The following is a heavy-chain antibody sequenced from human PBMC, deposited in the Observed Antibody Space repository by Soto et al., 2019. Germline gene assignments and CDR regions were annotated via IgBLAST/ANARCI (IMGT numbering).Heavy chain of an antibody. CDR2: ISRSGTTI. V-gene: IGHV3-11*01. CDR1: GFTFDDYY. CDR3: ARDRRRGLYGPLSH. J-gene: IGHJ4*02. Sequence: QVQLVESGGGLVKPGGSLRLSCAGSGFTFDDYYMSWVRQAPGKGLEWVSYISRSGTTIHYADSVKGRFTISRDNAKNSLYLQMNSLRVDATAVYYCARDRRRGLYGPLSHWGQGKLVTGAS. D-gene: IGHD4-17*01.